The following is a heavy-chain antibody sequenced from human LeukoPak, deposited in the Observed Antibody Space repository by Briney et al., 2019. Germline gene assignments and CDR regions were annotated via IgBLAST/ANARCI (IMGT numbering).Heavy chain of an antibody. CDR1: GFTFSSSW. Sequence: GGSLRLSCAASGFTFSSSWMHWVRQTPGKGLVWVSRINSDGSSTSYADSVKGRFTISRDNAKNTLPLQMNSLRAEDTAVYYCTRASRKEPDYWGQGTLVTVSS. V-gene: IGHV3-74*01. D-gene: IGHD1-14*01. J-gene: IGHJ4*02. CDR2: INSDGSST. CDR3: TRASRKEPDY.